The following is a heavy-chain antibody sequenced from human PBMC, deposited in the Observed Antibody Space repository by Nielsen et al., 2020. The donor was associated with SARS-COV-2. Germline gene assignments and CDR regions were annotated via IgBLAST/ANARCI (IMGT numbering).Heavy chain of an antibody. V-gene: IGHV7-4-1*04. CDR2: INTGTENP. CDR3: VRESTEAFDS. J-gene: IGHJ3*02. CDR1: GYMFSDYA. Sequence: ASVKVSCKASGYMFSDYAIHWVRRTPGQRLEWVGWINTGTENPTYAQGFTGRFVFSLETSVNMAYLEIGSLKAEDSGVYYCVRESTEAFDSWGQGTMVTVSS.